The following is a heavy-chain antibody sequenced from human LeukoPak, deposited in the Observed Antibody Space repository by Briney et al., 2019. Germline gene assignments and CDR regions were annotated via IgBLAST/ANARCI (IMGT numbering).Heavy chain of an antibody. CDR2: ISYDGSDK. J-gene: IGHJ4*02. CDR3: AKDRVVFNRNYAYYFDY. D-gene: IGHD1-7*01. Sequence: PGGSLRLSCAASGFTFSDYGMHWVRQAPGKGLEWAAAISYDGSDKYYADSVKGRFTISRYDSKKTLYLQMNSLRAEDTAVYYCAKDRVVFNRNYAYYFDYWGQGTLVTVSS. CDR1: GFTFSDYG. V-gene: IGHV3-30*18.